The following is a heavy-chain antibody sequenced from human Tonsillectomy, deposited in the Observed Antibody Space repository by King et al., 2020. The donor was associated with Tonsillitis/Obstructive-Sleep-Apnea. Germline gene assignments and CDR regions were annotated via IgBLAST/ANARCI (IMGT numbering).Heavy chain of an antibody. CDR1: VFTFSDYY. V-gene: IGHV3-11*05. CDR2: ISISSSYT. Sequence: VQLVESGVGLVKPGGSLRLSCAASVFTFSDYYMSWIRQAPGKWLDWFSYISISSSYTNYADSVKGRLTISRDNAKNSLYLQMNSLRAEDTAVYYCARKAYDFWSGYYYYYYYMDVWGKGTTVTVSS. J-gene: IGHJ6*03. D-gene: IGHD3-3*01. CDR3: ARKAYDFWSGYYYYYYYMDV.